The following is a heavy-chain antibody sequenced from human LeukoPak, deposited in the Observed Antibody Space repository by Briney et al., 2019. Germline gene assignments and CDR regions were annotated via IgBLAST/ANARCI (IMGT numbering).Heavy chain of an antibody. Sequence: ASVKVSCKASGYTFTSYAMNWVRQAPGQGLEWMGWINTNTGNPTYAQGFTGRFVFSLDTSVSTAYLQISSLKAEDTAVYYCARSRYYYDSSGYWYFDLWGRGTLVTVSS. J-gene: IGHJ2*01. D-gene: IGHD3-22*01. CDR1: GYTFTSYA. V-gene: IGHV7-4-1*02. CDR2: INTNTGNP. CDR3: ARSRYYYDSSGYWYFDL.